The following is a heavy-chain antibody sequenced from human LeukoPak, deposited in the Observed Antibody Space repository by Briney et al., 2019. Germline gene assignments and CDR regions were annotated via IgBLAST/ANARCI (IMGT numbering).Heavy chain of an antibody. V-gene: IGHV4-31*03. J-gene: IGHJ6*04. Sequence: SETLSLTCTVSGGSISSGGYYWSWIRQHPGKCLEWIGYIYYSGSTYYNPSLKSRVTISVDTSKNQFSLKLSSVTVADTAVYYCARDNYGSGSPYGMDVWGKGTTVTVSS. CDR3: ARDNYGSGSPYGMDV. CDR1: GGSISSGGYY. D-gene: IGHD3-10*01. CDR2: IYYSGST.